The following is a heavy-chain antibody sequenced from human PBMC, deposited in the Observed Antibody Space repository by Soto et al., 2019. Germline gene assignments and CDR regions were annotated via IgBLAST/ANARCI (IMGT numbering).Heavy chain of an antibody. CDR3: ARTTVTPYYYCGMNV. Sequence: SKQIRSRGSGYRSTSYWGRWVRQMKGKGLEWMGIIYPGDSDTRYSPSFQGQVTISADKSISTAYLQWSSLKASDTAMYYCARTTVTPYYYCGMNVWGQGPTVTVSS. CDR1: GYRSTSYW. J-gene: IGHJ6*02. CDR2: IYPGDSDT. D-gene: IGHD4-4*01. V-gene: IGHV5-51*01.